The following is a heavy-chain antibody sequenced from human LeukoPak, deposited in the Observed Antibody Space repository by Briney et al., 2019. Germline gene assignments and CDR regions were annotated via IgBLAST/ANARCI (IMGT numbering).Heavy chain of an antibody. CDR2: INGDGIST. Sequence: GGSLRLSCAGSGFTFSSYAMSWVRQAPGKGLEWVSAINGDGISTYYADSVKGRFIISRDNSKNTLYLQMNSLRAEDTAVYYCAKEVGSSWSNAFDIWGQGTMVTVSS. CDR3: AKEVGSSWSNAFDI. D-gene: IGHD6-13*01. J-gene: IGHJ3*02. CDR1: GFTFSSYA. V-gene: IGHV3-23*01.